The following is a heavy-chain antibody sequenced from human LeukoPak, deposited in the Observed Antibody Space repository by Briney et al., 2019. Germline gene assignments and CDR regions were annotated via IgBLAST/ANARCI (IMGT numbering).Heavy chain of an antibody. CDR1: GFTFSSYW. D-gene: IGHD1-26*01. J-gene: IGHJ4*02. CDR3: ARGGTYSSSHLDY. CDR2: IKQDGSEK. V-gene: IGHV3-7*05. Sequence: PGGSLRLSCAASGFTFSSYWMSWVRQAPGKGLEWVANIKQDGSEKYYVDSVKGRFTISRDNAKNSLYLQMNSLRAEDTAVYYCARGGTYSSSHLDYWGQGTLVTVSS.